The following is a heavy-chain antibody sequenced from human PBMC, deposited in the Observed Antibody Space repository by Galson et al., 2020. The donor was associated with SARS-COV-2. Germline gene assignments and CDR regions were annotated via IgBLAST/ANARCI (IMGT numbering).Heavy chain of an antibody. Sequence: GGSLRLSCAASGFTFSSYSMNWVRQAPGKGLEWVSSISSSSSYIYYADSVKGRFTISRDNAKNSLYLQMNSLRAEDTAVYYCARGTYYYDSSGDAFDIWGQGTMVTVSS. V-gene: IGHV3-21*01. CDR1: GFTFSSYS. CDR2: ISSSSSYI. D-gene: IGHD3-22*01. J-gene: IGHJ3*02. CDR3: ARGTYYYDSSGDAFDI.